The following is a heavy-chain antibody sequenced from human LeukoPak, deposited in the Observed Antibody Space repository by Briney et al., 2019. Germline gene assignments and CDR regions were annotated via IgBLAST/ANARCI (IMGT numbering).Heavy chain of an antibody. CDR1: GGTFNSYG. CDR3: ARGNTVVSLAFDI. CDR2: IIPIFGTA. D-gene: IGHD3-22*01. J-gene: IGHJ3*02. V-gene: IGHV1-69*13. Sequence: SVKVSCKASGGTFNSYGIIWVRQAPGQGLEWMGGIIPIFGTANYAQKFQGRVTITADESTTTAYMELSSLRSEDTAVYYCARGNTVVSLAFDIWGQGTMVTVSS.